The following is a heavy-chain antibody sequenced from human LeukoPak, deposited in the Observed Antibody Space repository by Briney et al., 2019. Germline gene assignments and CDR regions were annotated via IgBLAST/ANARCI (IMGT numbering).Heavy chain of an antibody. CDR2: IRYDGSNK. D-gene: IGHD4-17*01. V-gene: IGHV3-30*02. CDR3: AKGATVTPDYYYYYMDV. CDR1: GFTFSTYG. Sequence: PGGSLRLSCAASGFTFSTYGMHWVRQAPGKGLEWVAFIRYDGSNKYYVDSVKGRFTISRDNSKNTLYLQMNSLRAEDTAEYYCAKGATVTPDYYYYYMDVWGKGTTVTVSS. J-gene: IGHJ6*03.